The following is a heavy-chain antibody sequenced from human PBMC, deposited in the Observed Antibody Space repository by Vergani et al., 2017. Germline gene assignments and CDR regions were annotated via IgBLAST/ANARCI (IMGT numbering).Heavy chain of an antibody. J-gene: IGHJ4*02. Sequence: QVQLVQSGAAVKKPGASAKVSCTASVYIYQNYYMHWLRLAPGQGFQWMGVVNFVTGAATSPQKFEGRITMTRDTSSATFYMDLSSLKYEDTAIYYCARGDYGILPGYRYWGQGTLVTVSA. CDR3: ARGDYGILPGYRY. CDR1: VYIYQNYY. CDR2: VNFVTGAA. V-gene: IGHV1-46*02. D-gene: IGHD3-9*01.